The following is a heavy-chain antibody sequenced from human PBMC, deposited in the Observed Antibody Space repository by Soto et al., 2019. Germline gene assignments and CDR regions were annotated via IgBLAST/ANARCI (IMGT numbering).Heavy chain of an antibody. CDR1: GYTFTSYD. J-gene: IGHJ3*02. V-gene: IGHV1-8*01. D-gene: IGHD4-17*01. CDR2: MNPNSGNT. CDR3: TTDRLNGDSGAFDI. Sequence: QVQLVQSGAEVKKPGASVKVSCKASGYTFTSYDINWVRQATGQGLEWMGWMNPNSGNTGYAQKFQGRVTMTRNTSISTAYMELNSLKIEDTAFYYCTTDRLNGDSGAFDIWGQGTMVTVSS.